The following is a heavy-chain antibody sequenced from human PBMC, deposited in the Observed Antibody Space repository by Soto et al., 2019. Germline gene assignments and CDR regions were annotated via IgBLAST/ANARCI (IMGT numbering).Heavy chain of an antibody. V-gene: IGHV1-69*08. CDR2: IIPILGIA. CDR3: ARDAHDYCDLYYFDY. Sequence: QVQLVQSGAEVKKPGSSVKVSCKASGGTFSSYTISWVRQAPGQGLEWMGRIIPILGIANYAQKFQGRVTITADKSTSTAYMELSSLRSEDTAVYYCARDAHDYCDLYYFDYWGQGTLVTVSS. CDR1: GGTFSSYT. J-gene: IGHJ4*02. D-gene: IGHD4-17*01.